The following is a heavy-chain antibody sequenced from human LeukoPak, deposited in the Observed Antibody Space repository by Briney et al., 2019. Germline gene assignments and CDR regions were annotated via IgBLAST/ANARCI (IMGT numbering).Heavy chain of an antibody. CDR2: IIPIFGTA. Sequence: GASVKVSCKASGGTFSSYAISWVRQAPGQGLEWMGGIIPIFGTANYAQKFQGRVTITADESTSTAYMELSSLRSEDTAVYYCARGGDDFWSGYYRYYYYMDVWGKGTTVTVSS. CDR3: ARGGDDFWSGYYRYYYYMDV. V-gene: IGHV1-69*13. J-gene: IGHJ6*03. CDR1: GGTFSSYA. D-gene: IGHD3-3*01.